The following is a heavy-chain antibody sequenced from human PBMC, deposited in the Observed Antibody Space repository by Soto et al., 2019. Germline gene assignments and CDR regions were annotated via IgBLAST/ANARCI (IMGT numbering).Heavy chain of an antibody. J-gene: IGHJ5*02. V-gene: IGHV3-7*03. D-gene: IGHD3-3*01. CDR2: IKQDGSEK. Sequence: PGGSLRLSCAASGFTFSSYWMSWVRQAPGKGLEWVANIKQDGSEKYYVDSVKGRFTISRDNAKNSLYLQMNSLRAEDTAVYYCERLLGFWFRVGWFDPWGQGTLVTVYS. CDR1: GFTFSSYW. CDR3: ERLLGFWFRVGWFDP.